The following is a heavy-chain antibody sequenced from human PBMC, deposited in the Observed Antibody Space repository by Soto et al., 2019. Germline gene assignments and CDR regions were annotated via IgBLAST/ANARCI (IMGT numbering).Heavy chain of an antibody. V-gene: IGHV3-74*01. D-gene: IGHD3-22*01. J-gene: IGHJ6*02. Sequence: PGGSLRLSCVASGFTFSNYWIHWVRQAPGQGLVWVSRINSDGSGIRYADSVKGRFTISRDNAKNTVDLQMNSLRAEDTAVYYCAREGFTMIRGSGMDVWGQGTTVTVSS. CDR1: GFTFSNYW. CDR3: AREGFTMIRGSGMDV. CDR2: INSDGSGI.